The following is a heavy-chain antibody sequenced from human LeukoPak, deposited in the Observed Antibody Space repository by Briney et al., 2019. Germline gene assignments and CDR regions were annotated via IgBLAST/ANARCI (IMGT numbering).Heavy chain of an antibody. Sequence: PPETLSLTCTVSGGSISSYYWGWIRQPPGKGLEWIGSIYHSGSTYYNPSLKSRVTVSLDTSKNQFSLKLSSVTAADTAVYYCARDDYGDPFDYWGQGTLVTVSS. J-gene: IGHJ4*02. V-gene: IGHV4-38-2*02. CDR1: GGSISSYY. CDR3: ARDDYGDPFDY. D-gene: IGHD4-17*01. CDR2: IYHSGST.